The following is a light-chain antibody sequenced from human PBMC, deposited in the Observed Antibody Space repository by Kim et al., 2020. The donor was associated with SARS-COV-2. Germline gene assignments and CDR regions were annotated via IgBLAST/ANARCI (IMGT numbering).Light chain of an antibody. CDR1: SIGGKS. CDR3: QVWDSSSDRYV. Sequence: PGNKARITCGGNSIGGKSLHWYQRKPGKAPVLVIYYDRDRPSGIPERFSGSNSGNTATLTISGVEAGDEADYYCQVWDSSSDRYVFGTGTKVTVL. CDR2: YDR. V-gene: IGLV3-21*04. J-gene: IGLJ1*01.